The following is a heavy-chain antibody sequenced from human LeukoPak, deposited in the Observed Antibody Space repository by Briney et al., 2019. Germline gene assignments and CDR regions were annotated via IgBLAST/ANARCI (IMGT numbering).Heavy chain of an antibody. CDR1: GVSFSGYY. CDR3: ARRTTVTIPFGY. CDR2: INHSGST. Sequence: SETLSLTCAVYGVSFSGYYWSWIRQPPGKGLEWSGEINHSGSTNYNPSLKSRVTISVDKSKNQFSLKLSSVTAADTAVYYCARRTTVTIPFGYWGQGTLVTVSS. D-gene: IGHD4-11*01. V-gene: IGHV4-34*01. J-gene: IGHJ4*02.